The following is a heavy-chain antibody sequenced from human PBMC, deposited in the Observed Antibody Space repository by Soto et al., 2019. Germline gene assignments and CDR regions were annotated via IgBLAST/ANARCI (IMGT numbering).Heavy chain of an antibody. CDR1: GHTLTELS. V-gene: IGHV1-24*01. Sequence: QVQLVQSGAEVKKPGASVKVSCKVSGHTLTELSMHWVRLAPGKGLEWMGGFDPEDGETISAQKFQGRVTMTEDTSTVSTYLELSSLRSEDTAVYYCAAGGTRWLHSPFDYWGQGTLVTISS. CDR2: FDPEDGET. D-gene: IGHD1-1*01. CDR3: AAGGTRWLHSPFDY. J-gene: IGHJ4*02.